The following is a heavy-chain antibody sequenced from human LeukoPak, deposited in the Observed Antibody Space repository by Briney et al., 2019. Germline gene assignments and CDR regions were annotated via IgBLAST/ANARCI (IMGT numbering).Heavy chain of an antibody. V-gene: IGHV4-59*01. CDR3: ASSDSSWYNWFDP. CDR1: GGSFSGYY. Sequence: SETLSLTCAVYGGSFSGYYWSWIRQPPGKGLEWIGYIYYSGSTNYNPSLKSRVTISVGTSKNQFSLKLSSVTAADTAVYCCASSDSSWYNWFDPWGQGTLVTVSS. CDR2: IYYSGST. D-gene: IGHD6-13*01. J-gene: IGHJ5*02.